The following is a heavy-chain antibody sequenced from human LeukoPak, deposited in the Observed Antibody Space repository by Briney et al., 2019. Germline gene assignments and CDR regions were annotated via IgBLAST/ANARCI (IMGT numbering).Heavy chain of an antibody. J-gene: IGHJ5*02. CDR3: AKTYYYDSSGLAWFDP. D-gene: IGHD3-22*01. CDR1: GYTFIGYY. CDR2: INPNSGGT. Sequence: GASVKVSCKASGYTFIGYYMHWVRQAPGQGLEWMGWINPNSGGTNYAQKFQGRVTMTRDTSISTAYMELSRLRSDDTAVYYCAKTYYYDSSGLAWFDPWGQGTLVTVSS. V-gene: IGHV1-2*02.